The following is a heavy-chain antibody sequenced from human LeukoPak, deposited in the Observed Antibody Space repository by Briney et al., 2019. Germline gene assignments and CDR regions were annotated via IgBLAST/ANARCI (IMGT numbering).Heavy chain of an antibody. CDR2: IIPILGIA. D-gene: IGHD4-17*01. J-gene: IGHJ4*02. CDR3: GYGDYDGSVDY. CDR1: GGTFSSYA. V-gene: IGHV1-69*04. Sequence: SVKVSCKASGGTFSSYAISWVRQAPGQGLEWMGRIIPILGIANYAQKFQGRVTITADKSTGTAYMELSSLRSEDTAVYYCGYGDYDGSVDYWGQGTLVTVSS.